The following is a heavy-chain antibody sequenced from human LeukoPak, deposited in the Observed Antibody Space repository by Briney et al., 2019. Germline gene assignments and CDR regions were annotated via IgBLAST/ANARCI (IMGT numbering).Heavy chain of an antibody. CDR2: ISYDGSNK. J-gene: IGHJ5*02. V-gene: IGHV3-30-3*01. Sequence: PGGSLRLSCAVSGFSVRTNYVGWVRQAPGKGLEWVAVISYDGSNKYYADSVKGRFTISRDNSKNTLYLQMNSLRAEDTAVYYCARETVYCGGDCFVWFDPWGQGTLVTVSS. CDR1: GFSVRTNY. CDR3: ARETVYCGGDCFVWFDP. D-gene: IGHD2-21*02.